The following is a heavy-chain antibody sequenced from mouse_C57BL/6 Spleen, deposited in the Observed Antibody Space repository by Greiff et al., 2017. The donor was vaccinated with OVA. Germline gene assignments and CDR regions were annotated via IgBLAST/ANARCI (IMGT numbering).Heavy chain of an antibody. D-gene: IGHD1-1*01. CDR1: GFNIKDYY. J-gene: IGHJ4*01. Sequence: VQLKESGAELVKPGASVKLSCTASGFNIKDYYMHWVKQRTEQGLEWIGRIDPEDGETKYAPKFQGKATITADTSSNTAYLQLSSLTSEDTAVYYCASYYYGSSYPMDYWGQGTSVTVSS. V-gene: IGHV14-2*01. CDR2: IDPEDGET. CDR3: ASYYYGSSYPMDY.